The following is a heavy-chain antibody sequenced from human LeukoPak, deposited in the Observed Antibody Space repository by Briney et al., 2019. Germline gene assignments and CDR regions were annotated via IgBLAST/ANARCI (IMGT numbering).Heavy chain of an antibody. J-gene: IGHJ4*02. CDR1: GFTFSSHA. CDR3: AKGTPSYCSGGSCYSDYFDY. CDR2: IRGSDGST. D-gene: IGHD2-15*01. V-gene: IGHV3-23*01. Sequence: GESLRLSCAASGFTFSSHALSWVRQAPGKGLEWVASIRGSDGSTYYADSVKGRFTISRDNSKNTLYLQMNSLRAEDTAVYYCAKGTPSYCSGGSCYSDYFDYWGQGTLVTVSS.